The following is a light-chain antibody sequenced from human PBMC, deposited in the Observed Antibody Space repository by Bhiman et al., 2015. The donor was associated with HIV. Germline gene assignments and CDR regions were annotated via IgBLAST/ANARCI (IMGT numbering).Light chain of an antibody. CDR2: QDN. CDR3: QAWDSSTVV. J-gene: IGLJ2*01. Sequence: SYELSQPPSVSVAPGKTARITCGGNNIGSKSVHWYQQKPGQSPVLVMYQDNKRPSGIPERFSGSNSGNTATLTVSGIQAMDEADYYCQAWDSSTVVFGGGTKLTVL. CDR1: NIGSKS. V-gene: IGLV3-21*01.